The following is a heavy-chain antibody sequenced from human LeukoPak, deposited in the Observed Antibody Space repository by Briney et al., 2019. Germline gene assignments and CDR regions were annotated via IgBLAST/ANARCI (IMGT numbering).Heavy chain of an antibody. J-gene: IGHJ5*02. CDR3: ARGAAVPQEYWFDP. V-gene: IGHV6-1*01. CDR2: TYYRSKWYN. D-gene: IGHD6-13*01. CDR1: GDSVSSNSAA. Sequence: SQTLSLTFAISGDSVSSNSAAWNWIRQSPSRGLEWLGRTYYRSKWYNDYAVSVKSRITINPDTSKNQFSLQLNSVTPEDTAVYYCARGAAVPQEYWFDPWGQGTLVTVSS.